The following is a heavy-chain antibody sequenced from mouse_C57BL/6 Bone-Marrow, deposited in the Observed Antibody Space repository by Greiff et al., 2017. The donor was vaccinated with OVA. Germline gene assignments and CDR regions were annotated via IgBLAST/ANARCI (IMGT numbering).Heavy chain of an antibody. V-gene: IGHV6-6*01. Sequence: EVKLEESGGGLVQPGGSMKLSCAASGFTFSDAWMDWVRQSPEKGLEWVAEIRNKANNHATYYAESVKGRFTISRDDSKSSVYLQMNSLRAEDTGIYYCTRLGYQFSHWYFDVWGTGTTVTVSS. CDR3: TRLGYQFSHWYFDV. J-gene: IGHJ1*03. CDR1: GFTFSDAW. CDR2: IRNKANNHAT. D-gene: IGHD2-2*01.